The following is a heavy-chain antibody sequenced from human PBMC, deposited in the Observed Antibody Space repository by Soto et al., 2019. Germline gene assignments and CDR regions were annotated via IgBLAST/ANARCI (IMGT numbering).Heavy chain of an antibody. V-gene: IGHV4-39*01. D-gene: IGHD2-2*01. Sequence: QLQLQESGPGLVKPSETLSLTCTVSGGSISDDTYYWGWIRQPPGKGLDWIGSIYYSGNSSYNPSLTSRVTPSVDPPKTSLSLRLSSVTAADPAVYYCARLHCASPNCVPLDPWGQGTLVIVSS. CDR1: GGSISDDTYY. CDR2: IYYSGNS. J-gene: IGHJ5*02. CDR3: ARLHCASPNCVPLDP.